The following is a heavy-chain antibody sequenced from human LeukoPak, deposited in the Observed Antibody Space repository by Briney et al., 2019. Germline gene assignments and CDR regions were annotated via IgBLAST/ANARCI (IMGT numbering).Heavy chain of an antibody. Sequence: GGSLRLSCAASGFSFSDHYMDWVRQAPGKGLEWVGRARNKANSYTTEYAASVKDRLTISRDDSENSLYLQMNSLKTEDTAVYYCARVRYCSSTTCRGAFDIWGQGTMVTVSS. CDR2: ARNKANSYTT. CDR3: ARVRYCSSTTCRGAFDI. V-gene: IGHV3-72*01. J-gene: IGHJ3*02. CDR1: GFSFSDHY. D-gene: IGHD2-2*01.